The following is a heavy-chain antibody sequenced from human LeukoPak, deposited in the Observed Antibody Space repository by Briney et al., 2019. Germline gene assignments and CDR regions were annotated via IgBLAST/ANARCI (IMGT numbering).Heavy chain of an antibody. V-gene: IGHV4-38-2*02. CDR3: AREGRYSSGWFDP. CDR2: IYHSGST. Sequence: PSETLSLTCAVSGHSISSGYYWDWIRQPPGKGLEWIGSIYHSGSTYYNPSLKSRVTISVDTSKNQFSLKLSSVTAADTAVYYCAREGRYSSGWFDPWGQGTLVTVSS. J-gene: IGHJ5*02. D-gene: IGHD3-9*01. CDR1: GHSISSGYY.